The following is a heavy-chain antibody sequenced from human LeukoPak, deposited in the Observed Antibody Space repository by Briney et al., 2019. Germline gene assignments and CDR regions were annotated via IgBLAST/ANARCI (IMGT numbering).Heavy chain of an antibody. Sequence: SETLSLTCTVSGGSISSYYWSWIRQPPGKGLEWIGYIYYSGSTNYNPSLKSRVTISVDTSKNQFSLKLNSVTAADTAVYYCARDRSGYSSGWYHLGYWGQGTLVTVSS. CDR3: ARDRSGYSSGWYHLGY. J-gene: IGHJ4*02. CDR1: GGSISSYY. CDR2: IYYSGST. V-gene: IGHV4-59*01. D-gene: IGHD6-19*01.